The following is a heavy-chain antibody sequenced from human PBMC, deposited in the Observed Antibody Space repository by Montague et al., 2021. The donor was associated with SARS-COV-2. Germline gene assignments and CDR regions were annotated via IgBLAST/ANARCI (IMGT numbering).Heavy chain of an antibody. V-gene: IGHV2-70*11. J-gene: IGHJ5*02. CDR1: GFSLSTSGMC. CDR3: ARILVAAAGSPFDP. CDR2: IDWDDDK. Sequence: PALVKPTQTLTLTCTFSGFSLSTSGMCVSWIRQPPGKALEWLARIDWDDDKYYSTSLKTRLTISKDTSKNPVVLTMTNMDPVDTATYYCARILVAAAGSPFDPWGQGTLVTVSS. D-gene: IGHD6-13*01.